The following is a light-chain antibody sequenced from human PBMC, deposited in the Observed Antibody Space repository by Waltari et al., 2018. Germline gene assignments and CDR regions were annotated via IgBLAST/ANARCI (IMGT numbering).Light chain of an antibody. CDR2: EAS. J-gene: IGKJ3*01. V-gene: IGKV1-33*01. CDR1: QDISNY. Sequence: DIQMTQSPSSLSASVGDRVTITCQASQDISNYLNWYQQKPGKAPKLLIYEASNLETGVPSRFSGGGSGTDFPCTISSLQPEDIGTYYCQQYDNLPFTFGPGTKVDIK. CDR3: QQYDNLPFT.